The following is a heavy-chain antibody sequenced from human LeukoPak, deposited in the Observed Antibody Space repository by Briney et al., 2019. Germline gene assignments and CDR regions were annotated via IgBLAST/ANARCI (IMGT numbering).Heavy chain of an antibody. CDR3: ARDGGDGYNDFDY. CDR2: ISGSGGST. Sequence: GGPLRLSCAASGFTFSSYAMSWVRQAPGKGLEWVSAISGSGGSTYYADSVKGRFTISRDNSKNTLYLQMNSLRVEDTTVYYCARDGGDGYNDFDYWGQGTLVTVSS. V-gene: IGHV3-23*01. CDR1: GFTFSSYA. D-gene: IGHD5-24*01. J-gene: IGHJ4*02.